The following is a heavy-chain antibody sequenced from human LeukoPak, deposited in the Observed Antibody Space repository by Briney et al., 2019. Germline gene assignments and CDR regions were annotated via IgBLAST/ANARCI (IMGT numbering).Heavy chain of an antibody. J-gene: IGHJ4*02. Sequence: SETLSLTCTVSGYSISSGYYWGWIRQSPGKGLEWIGSIYHSGSTYYNPSLKSRVTISVDTSKNQFSLKLSSVTAADTAVYYCARPPRDWGQGTLVTVSS. CDR2: IYHSGST. CDR3: ARPPRD. V-gene: IGHV4-38-2*02. CDR1: GYSISSGYY.